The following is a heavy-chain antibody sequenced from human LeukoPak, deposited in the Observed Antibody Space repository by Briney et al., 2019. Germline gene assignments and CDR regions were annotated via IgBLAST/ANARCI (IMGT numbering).Heavy chain of an antibody. J-gene: IGHJ4*02. CDR1: GFTFSSYA. CDR3: ARGGSYYYDSNGYFGY. V-gene: IGHV3-30*04. Sequence: GGSLRLSCAASGFTFSSYAMHWVRQAPGKGLEWVALISFDGRNRYYAHSVKGRFTISRDNSKNTLYLQMNSLSAEDRAVYYCARGGSYYYDSNGYFGYWGQGTLVTVSS. CDR2: ISFDGRNR. D-gene: IGHD3-22*01.